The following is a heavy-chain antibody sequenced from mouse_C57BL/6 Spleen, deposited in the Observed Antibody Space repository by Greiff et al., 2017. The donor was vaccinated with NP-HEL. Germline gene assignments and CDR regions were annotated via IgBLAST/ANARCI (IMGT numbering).Heavy chain of an antibody. CDR3: ARSRPDYYAMDY. CDR1: GYTFTSYW. V-gene: IGHV1-50*01. Sequence: QVQLKQPGAELVKPGASVKLSCKASGYTFTSYWMQWVKQRPGQGLEWIGEIDPSDSYTNYNQKFKGKATLTVDTSSSTAYMQLSSLTSEDSAVYYCARSRPDYYAMDYWGQGTSVTVSS. CDR2: IDPSDSYT. J-gene: IGHJ4*01.